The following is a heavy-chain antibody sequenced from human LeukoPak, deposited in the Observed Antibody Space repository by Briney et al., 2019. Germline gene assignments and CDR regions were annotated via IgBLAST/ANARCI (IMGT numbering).Heavy chain of an antibody. D-gene: IGHD3-10*01. CDR2: ISYDGSNK. Sequence: GGSLRLSCAASGFTFSSYGMHWVRQAPGKGLEWVTVISYDGSNKYYADSVKGRFTISRDNSKNTLYLQMNSLRAEDTAVYYCAKVRGITMVRGAFDYWGQGTLVPVYS. V-gene: IGHV3-30*18. J-gene: IGHJ4*02. CDR1: GFTFSSYG. CDR3: AKVRGITMVRGAFDY.